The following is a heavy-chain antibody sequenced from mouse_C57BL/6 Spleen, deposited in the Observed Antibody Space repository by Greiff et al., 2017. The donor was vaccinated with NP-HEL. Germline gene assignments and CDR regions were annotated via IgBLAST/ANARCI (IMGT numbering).Heavy chain of an antibody. D-gene: IGHD2-2*01. Sequence: VQLQQSGAELVKPGASVKLSCKASGYTFTSYWMHWVKQRPGQGLEWIGMIHPNSGSTNYNEKFKSKATLTVDKSSSTAYMQLSSLTSEDSAVYYCARRSMVTKIFDGWGKGTTLTVSS. CDR1: GYTFTSYW. V-gene: IGHV1-64*01. CDR2: IHPNSGST. CDR3: ARRSMVTKIFDG. J-gene: IGHJ2*01.